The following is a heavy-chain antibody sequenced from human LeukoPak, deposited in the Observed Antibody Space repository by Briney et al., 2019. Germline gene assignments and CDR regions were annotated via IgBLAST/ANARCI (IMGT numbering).Heavy chain of an antibody. J-gene: IGHJ6*02. V-gene: IGHV3-30*04. D-gene: IGHD4-17*01. CDR3: ARGDYGDSYYYYYGMDV. CDR2: ISYDGSNK. Sequence: GRSLRLSCAASGFTFSSYAMHWVRQAPGKGLEWVAVISYDGSNKYYADSVKGRFTISRDNSKSTLYLQMNSLRAEDTAVYYYARGDYGDSYYYYYGMDVWGQGTTVTVSS. CDR1: GFTFSSYA.